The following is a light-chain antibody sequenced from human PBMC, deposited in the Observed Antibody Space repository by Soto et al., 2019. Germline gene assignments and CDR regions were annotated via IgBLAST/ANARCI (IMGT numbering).Light chain of an antibody. Sequence: EIVMTQSPATLSMSPGERATLSCRASQSAGTNLAWYQQTPGQAPRLLIYDASSRATGIPARFSGSGSGTEFTLTISNLQSEDFAVYYCQQYNNWPPLTFGGGTKVEIK. CDR2: DAS. CDR1: QSAGTN. J-gene: IGKJ4*01. CDR3: QQYNNWPPLT. V-gene: IGKV3-15*01.